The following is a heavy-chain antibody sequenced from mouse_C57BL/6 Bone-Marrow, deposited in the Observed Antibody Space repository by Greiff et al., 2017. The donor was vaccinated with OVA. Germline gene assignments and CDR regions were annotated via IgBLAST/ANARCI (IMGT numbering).Heavy chain of an antibody. Sequence: QVQLQQPGAELVMPGASVKLSGKASGYTFTSYWMHWVKQRPGQGLEWIGEIDPSDSYTNYNQKFKGKSTLTVDKSSSTAYMQLSSLTSEDSAVYYCARSYDYDSWFAYWGQGTLVTVSA. V-gene: IGHV1-69*01. J-gene: IGHJ3*01. CDR2: IDPSDSYT. CDR3: ARSYDYDSWFAY. D-gene: IGHD2-4*01. CDR1: GYTFTSYW.